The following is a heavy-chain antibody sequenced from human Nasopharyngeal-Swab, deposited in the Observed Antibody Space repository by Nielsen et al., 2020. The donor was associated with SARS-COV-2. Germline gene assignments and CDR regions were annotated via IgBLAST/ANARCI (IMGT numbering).Heavy chain of an antibody. V-gene: IGHV1-2*06. CDR3: ARGRTTVTEYYYYYYFDV. J-gene: IGHJ6*03. D-gene: IGHD4-17*01. CDR2: INPNSGGT. Sequence: WVRQAPGQGLEGMGRINPNSGGTNYARKFQGRVTVTRDTSISAAYMELSRLRSDDTAVYYCARGRTTVTEYYYYYYFDVWGKGTTVTVSS.